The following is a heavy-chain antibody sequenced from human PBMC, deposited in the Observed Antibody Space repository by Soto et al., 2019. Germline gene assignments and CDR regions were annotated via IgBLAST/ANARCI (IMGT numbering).Heavy chain of an antibody. D-gene: IGHD2-2*01. J-gene: IGHJ6*02. Sequence: GSLRLSCAASGFTVSSNYMSWVRQAPGKGLEWVSVVYSGGSTYYADSEKGRFTISRDNSKNTLYLQMNSLRAEDTAVYYCASEELGYCSSTSCYYYYGMDVWGQGTTVTVAS. V-gene: IGHV3-66*01. CDR2: VYSGGST. CDR1: GFTVSSNY. CDR3: ASEELGYCSSTSCYYYYGMDV.